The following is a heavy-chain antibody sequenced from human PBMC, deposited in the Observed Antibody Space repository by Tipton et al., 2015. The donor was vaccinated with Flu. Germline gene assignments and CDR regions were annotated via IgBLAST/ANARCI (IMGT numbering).Heavy chain of an antibody. CDR2: IKSKGSGGTT. D-gene: IGHD3-3*01. Sequence: SLRLSCAASGFNFKDAWMTWVRQAPGKGLEWVGRIKSKGSGGTTDYAEPVKGRIAISRDDSINMVFLQMNSLRAEDTAVYYCATVPVGVIMHYYGSDVWGQGTTVTVSS. V-gene: IGHV3-15*01. CDR1: GFNFKDAW. CDR3: ATVPVGVIMHYYGSDV. J-gene: IGHJ6*02.